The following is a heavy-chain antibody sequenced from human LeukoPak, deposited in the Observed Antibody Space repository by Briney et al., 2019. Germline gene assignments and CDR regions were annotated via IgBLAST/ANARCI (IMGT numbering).Heavy chain of an antibody. D-gene: IGHD3-10*01. J-gene: IGHJ6*03. V-gene: IGHV4-38-2*02. CDR3: ARGIPAEILWFGTPYYYMDV. CDR2: IYSSGST. CDR1: AYSISSGYF. Sequence: SETLSLTRTVSAYSISSGYFWGWIRQPPGKGLEWIGSIYSSGSTYYNPSLKSRLTISVDKSKNQFSLKLSSVTAADTAVYYCARGIPAEILWFGTPYYYMDVWGKGTTVTISS.